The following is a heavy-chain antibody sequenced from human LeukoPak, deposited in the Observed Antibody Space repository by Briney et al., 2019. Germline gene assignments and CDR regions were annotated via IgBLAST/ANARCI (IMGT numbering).Heavy chain of an antibody. CDR1: GFTFSSYG. J-gene: IGHJ4*02. V-gene: IGHV3-30*18. CDR3: AKDGGWELLVPHYYFDY. CDR2: ISYDGSNK. Sequence: GGSLRLSCAASGFTFSSYGMHWVRQAPGKGLEWVAVISYDGSNKYYADSVKGRFTISRDNSKNTLYLQMNSLRAEDTAVYYCAKDGGWELLVPHYYFDYWGQGTLVTVSS. D-gene: IGHD1-26*01.